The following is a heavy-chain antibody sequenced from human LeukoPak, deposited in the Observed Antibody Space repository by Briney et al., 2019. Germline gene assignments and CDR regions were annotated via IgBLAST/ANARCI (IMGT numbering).Heavy chain of an antibody. D-gene: IGHD1-26*01. CDR1: GGTFSSYA. V-gene: IGHV1-69*04. CDR3: ARPSGSYSS. J-gene: IGHJ4*02. Sequence: SVKVSCKASGGTFSSYAISWVRQAPGQGLEWMGRIIPILGIANYALRFQGRVTITADKSTSTAYMELSSLRSEDTAVYYCARPSGSYSSWGQGTLVTVSS. CDR2: IIPILGIA.